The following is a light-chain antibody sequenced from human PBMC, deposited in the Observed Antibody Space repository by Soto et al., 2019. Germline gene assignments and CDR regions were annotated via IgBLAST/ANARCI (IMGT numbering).Light chain of an antibody. J-gene: IGKJ5*01. CDR1: QDINKN. V-gene: IGKV1-39*01. CDR2: DAS. CDR3: QQSYSTPRT. Sequence: DIQMTQSPSSLSASVGDRVTITCQASQDINKNLIWYQQKPGKAPKLLIYDASDLETGVPSRFSGSGSGTDFTLTISSLQPEDFANYYCQQSYSTPRTFGQGTRLEIK.